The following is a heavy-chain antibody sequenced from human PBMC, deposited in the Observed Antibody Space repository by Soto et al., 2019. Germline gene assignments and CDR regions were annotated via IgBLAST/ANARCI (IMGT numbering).Heavy chain of an antibody. D-gene: IGHD6-13*01. V-gene: IGHV1-69*13. CDR3: ARDAAAASYYYGMDV. CDR2: IIPIFGTA. Sequence: SVKVSCKASGGTFSSYAISWVRQAPGQGLEWMGGIIPIFGTANYAQKFQGRVTITADESTSTAYMELSSLRSEDTAVYYCARDAAAASYYYGMDVWGQGTTVTVSS. CDR1: GGTFSSYA. J-gene: IGHJ6*02.